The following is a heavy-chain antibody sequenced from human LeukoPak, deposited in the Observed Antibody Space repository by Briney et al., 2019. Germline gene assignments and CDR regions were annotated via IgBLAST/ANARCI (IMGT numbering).Heavy chain of an antibody. D-gene: IGHD3-10*01. J-gene: IGHJ5*02. CDR1: GFTFSSYA. CDR2: ISGSGGST. Sequence: GGSLRLSCAASGFTFSSYAMSWVRQAPGKGLEWVSAISGSGGSTYYADSVKGRYTISRDNSKNTLYLQMNSLRAEDTAVYYCAKGAFEYGSGSYYAGLQQHYNWFDPWGQGTLVTVSS. CDR3: AKGAFEYGSGSYYAGLQQHYNWFDP. V-gene: IGHV3-23*01.